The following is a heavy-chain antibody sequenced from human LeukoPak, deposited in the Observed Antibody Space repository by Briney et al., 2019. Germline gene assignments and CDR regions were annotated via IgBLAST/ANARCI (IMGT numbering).Heavy chain of an antibody. CDR1: GDSISSGRHY. CDR2: ISYRGST. CDR3: AKERCTSTSCPFDY. D-gene: IGHD2-2*01. J-gene: IGHJ4*02. Sequence: SETLSLTCTVSGDSISSGRHYWSWIRQHPVQGLEWIGYISYRGSTSYNPSLKSRVTMSLDTSKNQFSLRLNSMTAADTAVYYCAKERCTSTSCPFDYWGQGILVTVSS. V-gene: IGHV4-31*03.